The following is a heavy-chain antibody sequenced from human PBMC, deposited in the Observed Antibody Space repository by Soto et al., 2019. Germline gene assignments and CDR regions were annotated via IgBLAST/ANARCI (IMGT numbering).Heavy chain of an antibody. Sequence: QVQLVESGGGVVQPGRSLRLSCAASGFTFSSYGMHWLRQAPGKGLEWVAVISYDGSNKYYADSVKGRFTISRDNSKNTLYLQMNSLRAEDTAVYYCAKDFDVVVTATFQHWGQGTLVTVSS. CDR2: ISYDGSNK. V-gene: IGHV3-30*18. CDR3: AKDFDVVVTATFQH. J-gene: IGHJ1*01. CDR1: GFTFSSYG. D-gene: IGHD2-21*02.